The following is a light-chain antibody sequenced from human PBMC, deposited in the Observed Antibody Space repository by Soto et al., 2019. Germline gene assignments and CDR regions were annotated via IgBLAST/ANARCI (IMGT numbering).Light chain of an antibody. CDR1: QSVRGS. Sequence: SQMTQSPSTLSASVGDRVTITCRASQSVRGSLAWYQQQPGKAPKLLIYEVANLESGVPSRFSAVGSGTEFTLSISRLQPDDFGTYYCQQFYIGLTFGQGPRV. CDR3: QQFYIGLT. V-gene: IGKV1-5*01. CDR2: EVA. J-gene: IGKJ1*01.